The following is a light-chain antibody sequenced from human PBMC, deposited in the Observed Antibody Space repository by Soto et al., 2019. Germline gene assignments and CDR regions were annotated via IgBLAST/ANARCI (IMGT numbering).Light chain of an antibody. CDR2: LGS. V-gene: IGKV2-28*01. CDR3: MQALQTPS. J-gene: IGKJ4*01. Sequence: DIVMTQSPLSLPVTPGEPASISCRSSQSLLHSNGYTYLDWYLQKPGQSPQLLIYLGSNRASGVPDRFSGSGSGTHFTLQISRVEAEDVGVYYCMQALQTPSFGGGTKVEIK. CDR1: QSLLHSNGYTY.